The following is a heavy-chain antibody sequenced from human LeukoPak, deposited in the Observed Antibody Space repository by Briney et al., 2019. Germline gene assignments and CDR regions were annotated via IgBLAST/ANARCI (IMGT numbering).Heavy chain of an antibody. D-gene: IGHD3-9*01. CDR1: GFTFSSYS. J-gene: IGHJ4*02. Sequence: GGSLRLSCAASGFTFSSYSMNWVRQAPGKGLEWVSYISSSSSTIYYADSVKGRFTISRDNSKNTLYLQMNSLRAEDTAVYYCAKQLDILTGYYTSWGQGTLVTVSS. V-gene: IGHV3-48*01. CDR2: ISSSSSTI. CDR3: AKQLDILTGYYTS.